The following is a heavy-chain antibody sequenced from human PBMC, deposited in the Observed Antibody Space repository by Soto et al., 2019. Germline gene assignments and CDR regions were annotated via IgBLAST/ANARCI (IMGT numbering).Heavy chain of an antibody. D-gene: IGHD6-19*01. CDR3: ARSIAVAATDAFDI. V-gene: IGHV1-69*01. CDR2: IIPIFGTA. CDR1: GGTFSSYA. Sequence: QVQLVQSGAEVKKPGSSVKVSCKASGGTFSSYAISWVRQAPGQGLEWMGGIIPIFGTANYAQKFQGRVTITADESTRTAYMELGSLTSEDTAVYYCARSIAVAATDAFDIWGQGTMVTVSS. J-gene: IGHJ3*02.